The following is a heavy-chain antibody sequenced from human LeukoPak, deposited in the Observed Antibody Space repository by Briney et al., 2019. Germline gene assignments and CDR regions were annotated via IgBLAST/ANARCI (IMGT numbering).Heavy chain of an antibody. V-gene: IGHV3-30*02. D-gene: IGHD1-7*01. CDR3: AKDTKLRALFDY. J-gene: IGHJ4*02. CDR1: GFTFSSYG. Sequence: GGSLRLSCAASGFTFSSYGMHWVRQVPGKGLEWVAFIRYDGSNKYYADSVKGRFTISRDNSKNTLYLQMNSLRAEDTAVYYCAKDTKLRALFDYWGQGTLVTVSS. CDR2: IRYDGSNK.